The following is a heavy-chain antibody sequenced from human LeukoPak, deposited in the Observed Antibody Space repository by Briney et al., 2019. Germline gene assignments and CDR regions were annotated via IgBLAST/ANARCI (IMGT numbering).Heavy chain of an antibody. D-gene: IGHD2-2*01. J-gene: IGHJ6*03. Sequence: GGSLRLSCAASGFTFSTYSMNWVRQAPGQGLEWVSYISSSSSTIYYADSVKGRFTISRDNAKNSLYLQMNSLRAEDTAVYYCARGYCSSTSCYEGEYYYYYMDVWGKGTTVTVSS. CDR1: GFTFSTYS. CDR2: ISSSSSTI. CDR3: ARGYCSSTSCYEGEYYYYYMDV. V-gene: IGHV3-48*01.